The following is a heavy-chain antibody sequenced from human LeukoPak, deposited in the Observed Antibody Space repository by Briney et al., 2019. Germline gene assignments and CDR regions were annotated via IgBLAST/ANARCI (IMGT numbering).Heavy chain of an antibody. J-gene: IGHJ2*01. V-gene: IGHV1-46*01. CDR1: GYTFTSYY. D-gene: IGHD5-12*01. CDR2: INPSGGST. CDR3: ARVPHRGYDDWYFDL. Sequence: ASVKVSCKASGYTFTSYYMHWVRQAPGQGLEWMGIINPSGGSTSYAQKFQGRVTMTRDTSTSTVYMELSSLRSEDTAVYYCARVPHRGYDDWYFDLWGRGTLVTVSS.